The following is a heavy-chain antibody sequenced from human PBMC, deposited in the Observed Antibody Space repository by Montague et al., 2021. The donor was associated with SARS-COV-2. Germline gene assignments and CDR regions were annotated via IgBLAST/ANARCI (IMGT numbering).Heavy chain of an antibody. D-gene: IGHD3-10*01. CDR2: IYYSGST. CDR3: ASARRGSGSGCCFGILVNWFDP. Sequence: TLSLTCTVSGGSISSGGYYWSWIRQHPGQGLEWIGYIYYSGSTYYNPSLKSRVTISVDTSKNQFSLKLSSVTAADTAVYYCASARRGSGSGCCFGILVNWFDPWGQGTLVTVSS. CDR1: GGSISSGGYY. V-gene: IGHV4-31*03. J-gene: IGHJ5*02.